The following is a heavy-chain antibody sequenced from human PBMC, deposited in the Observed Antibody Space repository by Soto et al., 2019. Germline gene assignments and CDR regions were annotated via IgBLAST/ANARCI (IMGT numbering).Heavy chain of an antibody. CDR2: IYWDDDK. CDR3: AHHPYYGLAPYSFDY. CDR1: GFSLSTSGVG. V-gene: IGHV2-5*02. J-gene: IGHJ4*02. Sequence: QITLKESGTTLVKPTQTLTLTCTFSGFSLSTSGVGVGWIRQPPGKALEWLAVIYWDDDKRSSSSLKSRLTNTKDTSKIQVVLTMTNMDPVDTATYYCAHHPYYGLAPYSFDYWGQGILVTVSS. D-gene: IGHD3-10*01.